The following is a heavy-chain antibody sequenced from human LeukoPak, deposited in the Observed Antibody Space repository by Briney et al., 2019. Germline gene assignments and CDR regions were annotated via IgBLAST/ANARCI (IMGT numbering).Heavy chain of an antibody. Sequence: SQTLSLTCAISRDSVSSNSAAWNRIRQSPSRGLEWLGRTYYRSKWYNDYAVSVKSRITINPDTSKNQFSLQLNSVTPEDTAVYYCAMGDSSGCYYFDYWGQGTLVTVSS. CDR2: TYYRSKWYN. CDR1: RDSVSSNSAA. CDR3: AMGDSSGCYYFDY. D-gene: IGHD6-19*01. V-gene: IGHV6-1*01. J-gene: IGHJ4*02.